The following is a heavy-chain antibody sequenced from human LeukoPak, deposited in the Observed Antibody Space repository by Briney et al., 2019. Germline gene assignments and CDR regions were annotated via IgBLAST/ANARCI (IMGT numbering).Heavy chain of an antibody. D-gene: IGHD3-10*01. CDR2: INHSGST. Sequence: SETLSLTCAVYGGSFSGYYWSWIRQPPGKGLEWIGEINHSGSTNYNPSLKSRVTIPVDTSKNQFSLKLSSVTAADTAVYYCARGSLLWFGEGLRPFDYWGQGTLVTVSS. CDR3: ARGSLLWFGEGLRPFDY. V-gene: IGHV4-34*01. J-gene: IGHJ4*02. CDR1: GGSFSGYY.